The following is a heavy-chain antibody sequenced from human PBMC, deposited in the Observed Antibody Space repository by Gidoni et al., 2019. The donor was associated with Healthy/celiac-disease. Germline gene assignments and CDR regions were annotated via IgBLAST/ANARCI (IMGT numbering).Heavy chain of an antibody. CDR2: ISGSGGST. CDR3: AKDRRLIVVVPAAIRYYGMDV. Sequence: EVQLLESGGGLVQPGGSLRLSCAASGFTFSSYAMSWVRQAPGKGLEWVSAISGSGGSTYYADSVKGRFTISRDNSKNTLYLQMNSLRAEDTAVYYCAKDRRLIVVVPAAIRYYGMDVWGQGTTVTVSS. CDR1: GFTFSSYA. J-gene: IGHJ6*02. V-gene: IGHV3-23*01. D-gene: IGHD2-2*02.